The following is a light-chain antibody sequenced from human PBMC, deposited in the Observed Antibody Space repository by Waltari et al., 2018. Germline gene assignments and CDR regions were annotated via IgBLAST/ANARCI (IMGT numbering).Light chain of an antibody. CDR3: QQYHNWPPIT. J-gene: IGKJ5*01. CDR2: GAS. V-gene: IGKV3-15*01. Sequence: EIVITQSPATLSLSPGERVTLSCRASQNINTNLAWYQQKPGQAPRLLISGASARATDIPARFSGSGSGTEFTLTISSLQSEDFAVYYCQQYHNWPPITFGQGTRLEIK. CDR1: QNINTN.